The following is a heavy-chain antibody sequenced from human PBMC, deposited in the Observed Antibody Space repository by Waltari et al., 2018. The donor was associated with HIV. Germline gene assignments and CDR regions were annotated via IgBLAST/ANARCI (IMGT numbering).Heavy chain of an antibody. CDR2: FDPEDGET. CDR1: GYTLTELS. V-gene: IGHV1-24*01. Sequence: QVQLVQPAAEVTKPGASVKASCKVSGYTLTELSLHWVRQPPGQRLEWMGGFDPEDGETIYAQKFQGRVTMTEDTSTDTAYMELSSLRSEDTAVYYCARVSYSNYCFDYWGQGTLVTVSS. CDR3: ARVSYSNYCFDY. J-gene: IGHJ4*02. D-gene: IGHD4-4*01.